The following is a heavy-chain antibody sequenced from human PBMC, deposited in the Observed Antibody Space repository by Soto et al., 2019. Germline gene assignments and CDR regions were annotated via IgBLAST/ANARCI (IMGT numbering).Heavy chain of an antibody. CDR3: AKMQYYYGSGTVNPREGGYWYGMDV. CDR1: GFTFSSYG. Sequence: GGSLRLSCAASGFTFSSYGMHWVRQAPGKGLEWVAVISYDGSNKYYADSVKGRFTISRDNSKNTLYLQMNSLRAEDTAVYYCAKMQYYYGSGTVNPREGGYWYGMDVWGQGTTVTVSS. J-gene: IGHJ6*02. D-gene: IGHD3-10*01. CDR2: ISYDGSNK. V-gene: IGHV3-30*18.